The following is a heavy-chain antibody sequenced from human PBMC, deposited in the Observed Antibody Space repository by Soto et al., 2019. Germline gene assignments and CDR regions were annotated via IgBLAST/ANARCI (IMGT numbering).Heavy chain of an antibody. D-gene: IGHD1-7*01. CDR1: GYTFTGYY. J-gene: IGHJ4*02. CDR3: ARGINWNYLVDY. CDR2: INPNSGGT. Sequence: ASVKVSCKASGYTFTGYYMHWVRQAPGQGLEWMGWINPNSGGTNYAQKFQGWVTMTRDTSISTAYMELSRLRSDDTAVYYCARGINWNYLVDYRGQGTLVTVSS. V-gene: IGHV1-2*04.